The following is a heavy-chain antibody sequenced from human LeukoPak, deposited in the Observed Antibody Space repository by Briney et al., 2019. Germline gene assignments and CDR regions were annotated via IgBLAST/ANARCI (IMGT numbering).Heavy chain of an antibody. J-gene: IGHJ6*03. CDR2: IKQDGSEK. Sequence: GGSLRLSCAAFGFTFSNYAMTWVRQAPGKGLEWVANIKQDGSEKYYVDSVKGRFTISRDNAKNSLDLQMNSLRAEDTAVYYCARDRYSSSSLYYYYYHMDVWGKGTTVTVSS. CDR3: ARDRYSSSSLYYYYYHMDV. V-gene: IGHV3-7*01. CDR1: GFTFSNYA. D-gene: IGHD6-6*01.